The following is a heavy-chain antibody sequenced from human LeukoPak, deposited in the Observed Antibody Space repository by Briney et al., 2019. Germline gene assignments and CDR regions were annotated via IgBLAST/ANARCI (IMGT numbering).Heavy chain of an antibody. D-gene: IGHD3-3*01. V-gene: IGHV1-69*06. CDR2: IIPIFGTA. J-gene: IGHJ6*03. CDR1: GGTFSSYA. CDR3: ARERGGGGFGVVIKRSYYYMDV. Sequence: ASVKVSCKASGGTFSSYAISWVRQAPGQGLEWMGGIIPIFGTASFAQKFQGRVTITADKSTSTAYMELSSLRSEDTAVYYCARERGGGGFGVVIKRSYYYMDVWGKGTTVTVSS.